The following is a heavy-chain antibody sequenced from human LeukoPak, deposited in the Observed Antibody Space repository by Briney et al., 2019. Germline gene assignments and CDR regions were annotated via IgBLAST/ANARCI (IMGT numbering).Heavy chain of an antibody. CDR1: GFTFSSYW. CDR3: AKDRTDILTGYYGY. CDR2: ISSSSSTI. V-gene: IGHV3-48*01. Sequence: GGSLRLSCAASGFTFSSYWMSWVRQAPGKGLEWVSYISSSSSTIYYADSVKGRFTISRDNSKNTLYLQMNSLRAEDTAVYYCAKDRTDILTGYYGYWGQGTLVTVSS. D-gene: IGHD3-9*01. J-gene: IGHJ4*02.